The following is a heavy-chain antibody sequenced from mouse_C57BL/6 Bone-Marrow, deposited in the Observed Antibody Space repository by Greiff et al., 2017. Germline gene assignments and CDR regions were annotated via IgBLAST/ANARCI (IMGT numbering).Heavy chain of an antibody. CDR1: GYTFTDYY. Sequence: VQLQQSGPELVKPGASVKISCKASGYTFTDYYMNWVKQSHGKSLEWIGDLNPNNGGTSYNQKFKGKATLTVDKSSSTAYMERRSLTYEDSAVYYCAREDYDGGGCYFDDWGQGTTLTVSS. D-gene: IGHD2-4*01. CDR3: AREDYDGGGCYFDD. V-gene: IGHV1-26*01. CDR2: LNPNNGGT. J-gene: IGHJ2*01.